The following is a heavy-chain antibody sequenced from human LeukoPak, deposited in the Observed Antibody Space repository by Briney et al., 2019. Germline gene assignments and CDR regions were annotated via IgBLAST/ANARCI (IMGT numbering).Heavy chain of an antibody. Sequence: SETLSLTCTVSGGSISSGDYYWSWIRQPPGKGLEWIGYIYYSGSTYYNPSLKSRVTISVDTSKNQFSLKLSSVTAADTAVYYCARDQDSSGGPDAFDIWGQGTMVTVSS. V-gene: IGHV4-30-4*01. CDR2: IYYSGST. D-gene: IGHD3-22*01. CDR3: ARDQDSSGGPDAFDI. J-gene: IGHJ3*02. CDR1: GGSISSGDYY.